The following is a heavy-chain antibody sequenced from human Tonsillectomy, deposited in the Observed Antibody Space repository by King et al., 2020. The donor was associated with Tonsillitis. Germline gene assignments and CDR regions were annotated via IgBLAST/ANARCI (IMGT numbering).Heavy chain of an antibody. CDR3: AHVGGGFYDLWSGDYDY. D-gene: IGHD3-3*01. Sequence: VQLVESGGGLVQPGGSLRLSCAASGFIFSTYAMSWVRQAPGKGLEWVSAISGSGGSTYYADSVKGRFTISRDNSKNTLYVQMNSPRAEDTAVYYCAHVGGGFYDLWSGDYDYWGQGTLVTVSS. J-gene: IGHJ4*02. CDR2: ISGSGGST. CDR1: GFIFSTYA. V-gene: IGHV3-23*04.